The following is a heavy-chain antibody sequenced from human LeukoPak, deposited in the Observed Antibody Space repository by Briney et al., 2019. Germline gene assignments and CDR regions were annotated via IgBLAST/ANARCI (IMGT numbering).Heavy chain of an antibody. CDR3: ARDTEYYDFWSGSYDY. CDR1: GYTFTGYY. V-gene: IGHV1-2*02. Sequence: GASVKVSCKASGYTFTGYYMHWVRQAPGQGLEWMGWINPNSGGTNYAQKFQGRVTMTRDTSISTAYMELSRLRSDDTAVYYCARDTEYYDFWSGSYDYWGQGTLVTVSS. J-gene: IGHJ4*02. CDR2: INPNSGGT. D-gene: IGHD3-3*01.